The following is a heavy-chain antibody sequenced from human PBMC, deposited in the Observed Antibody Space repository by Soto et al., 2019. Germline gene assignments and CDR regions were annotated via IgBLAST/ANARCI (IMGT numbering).Heavy chain of an antibody. CDR3: ARQQPEYSYGMDV. CDR2: IYPGDSDT. V-gene: IGHV5-51*01. J-gene: IGHJ6*02. Sequence: GESLRISCKGSGYSFTSYWIGWVRQMPGKGLEWMGIIYPGDSDTRYSPSFQGQVTISADKSISTAYLQWSSLKASDTAMYYCARQQPEYSYGMDVWGQGTTVTVSS. CDR1: GYSFTSYW.